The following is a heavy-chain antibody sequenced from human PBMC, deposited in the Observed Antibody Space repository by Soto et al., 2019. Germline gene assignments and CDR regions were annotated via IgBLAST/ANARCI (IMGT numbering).Heavy chain of an antibody. CDR1: GYTFTSYY. D-gene: IGHD2-2*02. J-gene: IGHJ6*02. CDR2: INPSGGST. V-gene: IGHV1-46*01. Sequence: GASVKVSCKASGYTFTSYYMHWVRQAPGQGLEWMGIINPSGGSTSYAQKFQGRVTMTRDTSTSTVYMELSSLRSGDTAVYYCASDTLGYCSSTSCYSHYYYYYGMDVWGQGTTVTVSS. CDR3: ASDTLGYCSSTSCYSHYYYYYGMDV.